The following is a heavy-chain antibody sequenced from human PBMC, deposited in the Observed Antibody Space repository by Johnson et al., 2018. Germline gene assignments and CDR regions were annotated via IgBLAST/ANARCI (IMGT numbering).Heavy chain of an antibody. Sequence: VQLVQSGGGLVQPGRSLRLSCAASGFTFDDYAMHWVRQAPGKGLAWVSGISWNSGSIGYAVSVKGRFTISRDNAKNSLYLQMNSLRAEETALYYCAKEMNGDYHDAFDIWGQGTMVTVSS. CDR1: GFTFDDYA. D-gene: IGHD4-17*01. CDR3: AKEMNGDYHDAFDI. J-gene: IGHJ3*02. CDR2: ISWNSGSI. V-gene: IGHV3-9*01.